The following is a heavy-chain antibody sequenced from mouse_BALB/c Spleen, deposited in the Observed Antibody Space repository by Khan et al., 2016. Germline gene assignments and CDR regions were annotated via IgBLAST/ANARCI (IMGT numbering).Heavy chain of an antibody. CDR1: GYTFTNYG. J-gene: IGHJ4*01. D-gene: IGHD4-1*01. CDR3: AKLGQYYAMDY. V-gene: IGHV9-3-1*01. CDR2: INTYTGEP. Sequence: QIQLVQSGPELKKPGETVKISCKASGYTFTNYGMNWVKQAPGKGLKWMGWINTYTGEPTYADDFKGRFAFSLETSDSTAYLQINNLKNEDTATYFCAKLGQYYAMDYWGQGTSVTVSA.